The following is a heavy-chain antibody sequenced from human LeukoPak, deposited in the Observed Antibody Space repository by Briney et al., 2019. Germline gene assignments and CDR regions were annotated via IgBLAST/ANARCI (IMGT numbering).Heavy chain of an antibody. V-gene: IGHV4-59*12. CDR1: GGSISSYY. Sequence: SETLSLTCTVSGGSISSYYWSWIRQPPGKGLEWIGYIYYSGSTYYNPSLKSRVTISVDTSKNQFSLNLSSVTAADTAVYYCARVYCSSTSCYYYYGLDVWGQGTTVTVSS. CDR2: IYYSGST. J-gene: IGHJ6*02. D-gene: IGHD2-2*01. CDR3: ARVYCSSTSCYYYYGLDV.